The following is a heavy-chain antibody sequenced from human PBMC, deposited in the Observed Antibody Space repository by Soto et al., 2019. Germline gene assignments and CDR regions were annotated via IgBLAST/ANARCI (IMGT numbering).Heavy chain of an antibody. CDR2: MNSDGSNT. Sequence: EVRLVESGGGLVQPGGSLRLSCAASGLTFSRDWMHWVRQARGKGLVWVSRMNSDGSNTAYADSVRGRFTISRDNAKNTLFLQMNSLRAEDTAVYYCTRGHSSGSGFDIWGQGTMVTVSS. V-gene: IGHV3-74*01. CDR3: TRGHSSGSGFDI. J-gene: IGHJ3*02. D-gene: IGHD6-19*01. CDR1: GLTFSRDW.